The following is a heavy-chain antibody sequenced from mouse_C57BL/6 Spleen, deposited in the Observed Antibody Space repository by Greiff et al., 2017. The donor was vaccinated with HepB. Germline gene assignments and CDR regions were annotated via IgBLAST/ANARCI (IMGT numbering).Heavy chain of an antibody. CDR3: ARGGDYDTWFAY. CDR2: IYPGDGDT. J-gene: IGHJ3*01. V-gene: IGHV1-82*01. CDR1: GYAFSSSW. D-gene: IGHD2-4*01. Sequence: QVQLQHSGPELVKPGASVKISCKASGYAFSSSWMNWVKQRPGKGLEWIGRIYPGDGDTNYNGKFKGKATLTADKSSSTAYMQLSSLTSEDSAVYFCARGGDYDTWFAYWGQGTLVTVSA.